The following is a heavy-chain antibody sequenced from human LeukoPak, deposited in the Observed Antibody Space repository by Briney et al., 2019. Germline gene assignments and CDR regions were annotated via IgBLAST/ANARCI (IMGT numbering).Heavy chain of an antibody. CDR1: RFNFSSYS. Sequence: PGGSLRLSCAASRFNFSSYSINWVRQAPGKGLEWVSSISSSSSYIYYADSVKGRFTISRDNAKNSLYLQMNSLRAEDTAVYYCARDGFYCGGDCYIGNNWFDPWGQGTLVTVSS. D-gene: IGHD2-21*02. V-gene: IGHV3-21*01. CDR2: ISSSSSYI. CDR3: ARDGFYCGGDCYIGNNWFDP. J-gene: IGHJ5*02.